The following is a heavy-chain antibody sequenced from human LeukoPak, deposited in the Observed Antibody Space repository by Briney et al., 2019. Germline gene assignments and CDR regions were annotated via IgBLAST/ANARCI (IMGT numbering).Heavy chain of an antibody. Sequence: KPSETLSLTCTVSGGSISGYYWSWIRQPPGKGLEWIWYIYYSGSTNYNPSLKSRVTISVDTSKNQFSLKLRSVTAADTAVYYCARDRGSYHILTGYYSDAFDIWGQGTMVTVSS. CDR1: GGSISGYY. V-gene: IGHV4-59*01. D-gene: IGHD3-9*01. CDR2: IYYSGST. J-gene: IGHJ3*02. CDR3: ARDRGSYHILTGYYSDAFDI.